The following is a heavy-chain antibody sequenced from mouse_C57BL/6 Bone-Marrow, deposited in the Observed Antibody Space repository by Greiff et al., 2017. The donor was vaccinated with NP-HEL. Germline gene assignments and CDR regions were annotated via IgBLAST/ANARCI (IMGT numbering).Heavy chain of an antibody. V-gene: IGHV5-17*01. Sequence: DVMLVESGGGLVKPGGSLKLSCAASGFTFSDYGMHWVRQAPEKGLEWVAYISSGRSTIYYADTVKGRFTISRDNAKNTLFLQMTSLRSEDTAMYYCAREPYYFDYWGQGTTLTVSS. J-gene: IGHJ2*01. CDR1: GFTFSDYG. CDR2: ISSGRSTI. CDR3: AREPYYFDY.